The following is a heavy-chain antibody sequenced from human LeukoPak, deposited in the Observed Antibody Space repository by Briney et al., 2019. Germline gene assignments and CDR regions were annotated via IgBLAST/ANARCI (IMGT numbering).Heavy chain of an antibody. V-gene: IGHV1-8*01. CDR1: GYTFTGYD. CDR3: ARVDYYDSSGQDY. CDR2: MNPNSGNT. Sequence: ASVKVSCKASGYTFTGYDINWVRQAPGQGLEWMGWMNPNSGNTGYAQKFQGRVTMTRNTSISTAYMELSSLRSEDTAVYYCARVDYYDSSGQDYWGQGTLVTVSS. D-gene: IGHD3-22*01. J-gene: IGHJ4*02.